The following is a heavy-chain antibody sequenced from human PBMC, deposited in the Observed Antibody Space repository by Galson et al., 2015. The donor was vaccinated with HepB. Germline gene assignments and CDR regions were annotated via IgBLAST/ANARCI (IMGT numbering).Heavy chain of an antibody. D-gene: IGHD6-6*01. Sequence: SVKVSCKASGGTFSSYAISWVRQAPGQGLEWMGGIIPIFGTANYAQKFQGRVTITADESTSTAYMELSSLRSEDTAVYYRAIVRIAMKAEYFQHWGQGTLVTVSS. CDR3: AIVRIAMKAEYFQH. V-gene: IGHV1-69*13. J-gene: IGHJ1*01. CDR1: GGTFSSYA. CDR2: IIPIFGTA.